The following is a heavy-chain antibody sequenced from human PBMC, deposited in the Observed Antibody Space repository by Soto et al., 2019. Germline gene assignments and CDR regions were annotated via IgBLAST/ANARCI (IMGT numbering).Heavy chain of an antibody. D-gene: IGHD3-22*01. CDR2: IYHRVNT. V-gene: IGHV4-59*01. CDR3: ARDKYYDSTGPLDF. Sequence: PSETLSLTCTVSGGSITTYYWGCIRQPPWSGLGWIGDIYHRVNTNYNPSLKRRVTFSVDTSKNQFSLKLSSVNAADTAVYYCARDKYYDSTGPLDFWGQGTLVTVSS. J-gene: IGHJ4*02. CDR1: GGSITTYY.